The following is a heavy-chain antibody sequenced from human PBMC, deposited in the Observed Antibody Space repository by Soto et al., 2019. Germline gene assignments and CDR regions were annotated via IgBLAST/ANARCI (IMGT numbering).Heavy chain of an antibody. CDR3: ARREGDTAMVDAFDI. CDR2: IYYSGST. J-gene: IGHJ3*02. CDR1: GGSLSSGGYY. D-gene: IGHD5-18*01. V-gene: IGHV4-31*03. Sequence: SETLSLTCTVSGGSLSSGGYYWSWIRQHPGKGLEWIGYIYYSGSTYYNPSLKSRVTISVDTSKNQFSLKLSSVTAADTAVYYCARREGDTAMVDAFDIWGQGTMVTVSS.